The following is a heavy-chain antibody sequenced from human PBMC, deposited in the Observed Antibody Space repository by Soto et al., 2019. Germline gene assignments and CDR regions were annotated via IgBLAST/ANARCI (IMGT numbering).Heavy chain of an antibody. CDR2: IYNSGST. J-gene: IGHJ5*02. CDR1: GGSISSGDYY. V-gene: IGHV4-31*03. Sequence: SETLSLTCTVPGGSISSGDYYWSWIRQHPGKGLEWIGHIYNSGSTYCNPSLKSRVTTSVDTSKNQFSLKLSSVTAADTAVYYCARVREPLTGGPWFDPWGQGTLVTVSS. CDR3: ARVREPLTGGPWFDP. D-gene: IGHD1-26*01.